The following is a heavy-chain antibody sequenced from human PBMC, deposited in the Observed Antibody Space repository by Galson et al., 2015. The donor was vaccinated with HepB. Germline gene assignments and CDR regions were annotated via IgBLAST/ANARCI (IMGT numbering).Heavy chain of an antibody. J-gene: IGHJ4*02. CDR3: AKEVVNENYFDY. Sequence: SLRLSCAASGFTFSNYPISWARQAPGEGLEWVSAVSSGGDTTYYADSVKGRFTISRDNSKNTVYLQLNSLRAEDAALYYCAKEVVNENYFDYWGQGTQVTVSS. CDR2: VSSGGDTT. CDR1: GFTFSNYP. D-gene: IGHD2-2*01. V-gene: IGHV3-23*01.